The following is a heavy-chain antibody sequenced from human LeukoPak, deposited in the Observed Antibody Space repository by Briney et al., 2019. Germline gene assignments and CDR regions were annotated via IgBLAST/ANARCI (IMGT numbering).Heavy chain of an antibody. J-gene: IGHJ6*02. Sequence: PGGSLRLSCAASGFTFSSYSMNWVRQAPGKGLEWVSSISSSSSYIYYADSVKGRFTISRDNAKNSLYLQMNSLRAEDTAVYYCARDLFISSGWYRYYGMDVWGQGTTVTVSS. CDR3: ARDLFISSGWYRYYGMDV. CDR1: GFTFSSYS. V-gene: IGHV3-21*01. D-gene: IGHD6-19*01. CDR2: ISSSSSYI.